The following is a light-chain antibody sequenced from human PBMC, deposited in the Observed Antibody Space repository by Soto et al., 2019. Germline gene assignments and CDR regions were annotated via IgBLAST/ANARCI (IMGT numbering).Light chain of an antibody. J-gene: IGKJ1*01. CDR1: QSINSN. V-gene: IGKV3-15*01. CDR2: GAS. Sequence: ETLIPQSPARRSVSPRARVSLSCKASQSINSNLAWYQQKPGQAPRLLIHGASTRATGIPARFTGSGSGTEFTLTISSLQSEDSAVYYCQQYNTWPWTFGQGTKVDI. CDR3: QQYNTWPWT.